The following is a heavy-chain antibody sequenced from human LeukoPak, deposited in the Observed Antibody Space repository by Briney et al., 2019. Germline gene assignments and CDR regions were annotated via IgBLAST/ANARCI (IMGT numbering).Heavy chain of an antibody. J-gene: IGHJ4*02. D-gene: IGHD3-10*01. CDR3: AKGYYGSGSYPTLDN. CDR1: GFTFSSFA. Sequence: GGSLRLSCAASGFTFSSFAMSWVRQDPGKGLEWVSAMSGSDGRTYYADSVKGRFTISRDNSKNTLYRQMNSLRAEDTAVYYCAKGYYGSGSYPTLDNWGQGTLVTVSS. CDR2: MSGSDGRT. V-gene: IGHV3-23*01.